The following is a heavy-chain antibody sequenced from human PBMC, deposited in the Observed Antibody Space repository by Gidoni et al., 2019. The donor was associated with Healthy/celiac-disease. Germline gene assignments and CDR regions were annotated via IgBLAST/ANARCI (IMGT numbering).Heavy chain of an antibody. J-gene: IGHJ6*02. V-gene: IGHV1-58*01. D-gene: IGHD6-13*01. Sequence: QMQLVQSGPEVKKPGTSVKVSCKASGFTFTSSAVQWVRQARGQRLEWIGWIVVGSGNTNYAQKFQERVTITRDMSTSTAYMELSSLRSEDTAVYYCAAEGAAARYGMDVWGQGTTVTVSS. CDR3: AAEGAAARYGMDV. CDR2: IVVGSGNT. CDR1: GFTFTSSA.